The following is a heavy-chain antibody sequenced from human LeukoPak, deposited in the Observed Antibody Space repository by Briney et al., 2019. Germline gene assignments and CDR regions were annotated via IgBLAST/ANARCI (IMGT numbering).Heavy chain of an antibody. CDR1: GFTFSSYA. V-gene: IGHV3-30-3*01. Sequence: PGGSLRLSCAASGFTFSSYAMHWVRQAPGKGLEWVAVISYDGSNKYYADSVKGRFTISRDNSKNTLYLQMNSLRAEDTAVYYCARDFSEPTTPRGVKVLLWFERSYYYYGMDVWGQGTTVTVSS. CDR3: ARDFSEPTTPRGVKVLLWFERSYYYYGMDV. D-gene: IGHD3-10*01. CDR2: ISYDGSNK. J-gene: IGHJ6*02.